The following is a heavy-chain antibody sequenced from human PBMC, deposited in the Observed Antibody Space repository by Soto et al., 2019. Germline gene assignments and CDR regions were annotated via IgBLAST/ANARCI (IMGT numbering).Heavy chain of an antibody. Sequence: GSLRLSCAASGFTFSSYSMNWVRQAPGKGLEWVSSISSSSSYIYYADSVKGQFTISRDNAKNKLYLKINSLRAEDTVVYYCARDRGLVVAAFVDYWGQGTLVTVSS. D-gene: IGHD2-15*01. CDR3: ARDRGLVVAAFVDY. CDR2: ISSSSSYI. J-gene: IGHJ4*02. CDR1: GFTFSSYS. V-gene: IGHV3-21*01.